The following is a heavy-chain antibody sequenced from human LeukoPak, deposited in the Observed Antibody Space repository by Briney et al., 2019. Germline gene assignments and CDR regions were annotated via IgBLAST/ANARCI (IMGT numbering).Heavy chain of an antibody. V-gene: IGHV5-51*01. CDR1: GYSFSSHG. CDR2: IYPSDSDT. J-gene: IGHJ4*02. CDR3: ARQRDSGFDFDS. D-gene: IGHD5-12*01. Sequence: GESLKISCEASGYSFSSHGIVWVRQVPGSGLEWMGVIYPSDSDTRYSPSFQGQVTISADKSIDTAYLQWSSLKASDTAMYYCARQRDSGFDFDSWGQGTLVTVSS.